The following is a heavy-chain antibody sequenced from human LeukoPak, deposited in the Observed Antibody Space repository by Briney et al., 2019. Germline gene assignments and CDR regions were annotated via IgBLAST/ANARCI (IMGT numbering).Heavy chain of an antibody. CDR1: GGSISSSDYY. CDR3: ASMTTVTNYFDY. J-gene: IGHJ4*02. CDR2: IYYSGST. D-gene: IGHD4-17*01. V-gene: IGHV4-30-4*01. Sequence: SQTLSLTCTVSGGSISSSDYYWSWIRQPPGKGLEWIGYIYYSGSTYYNPSLKSRVTISVDTSKNQFSLKLSSVTAADTAVYYCASMTTVTNYFDYWGQGTLVTVSS.